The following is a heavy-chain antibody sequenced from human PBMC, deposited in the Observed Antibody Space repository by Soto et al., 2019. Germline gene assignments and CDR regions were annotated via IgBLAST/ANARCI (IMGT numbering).Heavy chain of an antibody. CDR3: AKHDPVDYYDSSGPYDY. J-gene: IGHJ4*02. CDR1: GFSFSNYA. CDR2: ISGSGGST. Sequence: GGSLRLSCAASGFSFSNYAMSWVRQAPGKGLEWVSGISGSGGSTHYADSVKGRFTISRDNSKNTLYLQMNSLRDEDTAVYYCAKHDPVDYYDSSGPYDYWGQGTLVTVSS. D-gene: IGHD3-22*01. V-gene: IGHV3-23*01.